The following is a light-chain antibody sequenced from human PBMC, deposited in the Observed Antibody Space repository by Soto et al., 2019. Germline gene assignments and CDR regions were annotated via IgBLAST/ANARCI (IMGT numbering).Light chain of an antibody. J-gene: IGLJ3*02. CDR3: SSYTSSGALV. V-gene: IGLV2-14*01. CDR1: SSDVGDYDY. Sequence: QSVLAQPASVSGSPGQSITISCTGTSSDVGDYDYVSWYQQHPGKAPKLMIYEVSNRPSGVSNRFSGSKSGNTASLTISGLQAEDEAEFYCSSYTSSGALVFGGGTKVTVL. CDR2: EVS.